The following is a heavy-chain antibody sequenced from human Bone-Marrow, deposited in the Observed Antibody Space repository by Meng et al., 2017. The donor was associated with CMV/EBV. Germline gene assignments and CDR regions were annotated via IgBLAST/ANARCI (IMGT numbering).Heavy chain of an antibody. CDR3: ASLRFGEPPLYYYYGMDV. J-gene: IGHJ6*02. CDR1: GFTVSSNY. V-gene: IGHV3-74*01. D-gene: IGHD3-10*01. Sequence: GGSLRLSCAASGFTVSSNYMSWVRQAPGKGLVWVSRINSDGSSTSYADSVKGRFTISRDNAKNTLYLQMNSLRAEDTAVYYCASLRFGEPPLYYYYGMDVWGQGTTVTVSS. CDR2: INSDGSST.